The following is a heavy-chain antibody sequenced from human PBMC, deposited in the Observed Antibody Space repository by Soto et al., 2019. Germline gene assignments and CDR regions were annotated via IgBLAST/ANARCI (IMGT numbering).Heavy chain of an antibody. Sequence: QLQLQESGPGLVKPSETLSLSCTVSGTTVTNNNFHWGWIRKPPGRGLEWIATIYYSGGTYYNPSHKSRVKNSVDTSKIQFLLNMTTVTAADTAIYSCARHVRVVVQERFENGGQGTLVTVSS. CDR3: ARHVRVVVQERFEN. CDR1: GTTVTNNNFH. J-gene: IGHJ4*02. V-gene: IGHV4-39*01. D-gene: IGHD2-15*01. CDR2: IYYSGGT.